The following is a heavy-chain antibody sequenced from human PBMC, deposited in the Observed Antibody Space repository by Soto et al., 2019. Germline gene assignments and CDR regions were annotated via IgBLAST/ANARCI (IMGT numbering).Heavy chain of an antibody. D-gene: IGHD6-13*01. Sequence: QVQLQESGPGLVKPSQTLSLTCTVSGGSISSGDYYWSWIRQPPGKGLEWIGYIYYSGSTYYNPSLKRRVTISVDTSQNQFSLKLSSVTAADTAVYYCARTLYSSSWYERKRYFQHWGQGTLVTVSS. CDR1: GGSISSGDYY. V-gene: IGHV4-30-4*01. CDR3: ARTLYSSSWYERKRYFQH. J-gene: IGHJ1*01. CDR2: IYYSGST.